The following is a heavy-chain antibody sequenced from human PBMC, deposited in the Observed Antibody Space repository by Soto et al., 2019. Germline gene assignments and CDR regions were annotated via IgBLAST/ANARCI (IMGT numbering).Heavy chain of an antibody. J-gene: IGHJ4*02. Sequence: ASVKVSCKASGYTFTSYAMHWVRQAPGQRLEWMGWINAGNGNTKYSQKFQGRVTITRDTSASTAYMELNSLRSEDTAVYYCARDDSGFSGSHYIDYFNYWGQGALVTVSS. CDR2: INAGNGNT. V-gene: IGHV1-3*01. CDR3: ARDDSGFSGSHYIDYFNY. CDR1: GYTFTSYA. D-gene: IGHD1-26*01.